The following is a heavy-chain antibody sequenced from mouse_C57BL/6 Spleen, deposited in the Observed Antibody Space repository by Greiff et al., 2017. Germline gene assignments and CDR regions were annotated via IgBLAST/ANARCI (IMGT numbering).Heavy chain of an antibody. CDR2: IYPGSGST. CDR3: ARECPYYSGSSLLDY. CDR1: GYTFTSYW. D-gene: IGHD1-1*01. Sequence: QVQLQQPGAELVKPGASVKMSCKASGYTFTSYWITWVKQRPGQGLEWIGDIYPGSGSTNYNEKFKSKATLTVDTSSSTAYMQLSSLTSEDSAVYYCARECPYYSGSSLLDYWGQGTTLTVSS. J-gene: IGHJ2*01. V-gene: IGHV1-55*01.